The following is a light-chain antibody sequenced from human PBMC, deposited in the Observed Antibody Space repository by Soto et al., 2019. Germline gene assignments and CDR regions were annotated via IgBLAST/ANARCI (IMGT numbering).Light chain of an antibody. J-gene: IGLJ3*02. V-gene: IGLV2-14*01. CDR2: EVN. CDR1: SSDVGGYNY. Sequence: QSVLTQPASMSGSPGQSITISCTGTSSDVGGYNYVSWYQHHPGKAPKLIIYEVNNRPSGVSNRFSGSKSGNTASLTFSGLQAEDEADYYCSSYTTSSTLVFGGGTKLTVL. CDR3: SSYTTSSTLV.